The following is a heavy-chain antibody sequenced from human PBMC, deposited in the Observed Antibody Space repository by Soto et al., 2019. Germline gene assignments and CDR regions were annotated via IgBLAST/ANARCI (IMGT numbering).Heavy chain of an antibody. CDR2: IWYDGSNK. Sequence: GGSLRLSCAASGFTFSSYGMHWVRQAPGKGLEWVAVIWYDGSNKYYADSVKGRFTISRDNSKNTLYLQMNSLRAEDTAVYYCARPYDSSGYYFDYWGQGTLVTVSS. J-gene: IGHJ4*02. D-gene: IGHD3-22*01. V-gene: IGHV3-33*01. CDR1: GFTFSSYG. CDR3: ARPYDSSGYYFDY.